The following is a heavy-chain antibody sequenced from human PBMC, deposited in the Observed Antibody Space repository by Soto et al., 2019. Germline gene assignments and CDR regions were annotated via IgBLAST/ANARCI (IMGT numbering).Heavy chain of an antibody. CDR1: GGSFSGYY. V-gene: IGHV4-34*01. CDR3: ARGRARTQFDY. CDR2: INHSGST. J-gene: IGHJ4*02. Sequence: QVQLQQWGAGLLKPSETLSLTCAVYGGSFSGYYWSWIRQPPGKGLEWIGEINHSGSTNYNPSLKSRGTISVDTSKNQFSLKLSSVTAADTAVYYCARGRARTQFDYWGQGTLVTVSS.